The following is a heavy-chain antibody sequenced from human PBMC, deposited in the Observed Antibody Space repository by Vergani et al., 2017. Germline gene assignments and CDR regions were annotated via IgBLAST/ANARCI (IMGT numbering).Heavy chain of an antibody. CDR2: IYTSGST. D-gene: IGHD3-22*01. J-gene: IGHJ4*02. CDR1: GCSLSRGSYY. Sequence: QVQLQESGPGLEKPSQTLSVTCTGFGCSLSRGSYYWSWIRQPAGKGLDWIGRIYTSGSTNYNPSLKSRVNMSVDTFKNQFPLKLSSVTAADTAVYYCARGPRYYDSSGYHLFFEYWGQGTLVTVSS. CDR3: ARGPRYYDSSGYHLFFEY. V-gene: IGHV4-61*02.